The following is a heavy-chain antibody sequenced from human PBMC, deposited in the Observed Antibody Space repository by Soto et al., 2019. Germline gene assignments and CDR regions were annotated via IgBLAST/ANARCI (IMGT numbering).Heavy chain of an antibody. V-gene: IGHV3-30*18. Sequence: QVQLVESGGGVVQPGRSLRLSCAASGFTFSSYGMHWVRQAPGKGLEWVAVISYDGSNKYYADSVKGRFTISRDNSKNTLYLQMNSLRAEDTAVYYCAKGSRFGEFSNPVDYWGQGTLVTVSS. CDR2: ISYDGSNK. CDR1: GFTFSSYG. J-gene: IGHJ4*02. D-gene: IGHD3-10*01. CDR3: AKGSRFGEFSNPVDY.